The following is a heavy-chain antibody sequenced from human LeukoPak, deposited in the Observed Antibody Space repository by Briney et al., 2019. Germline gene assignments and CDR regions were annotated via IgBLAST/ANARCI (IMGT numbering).Heavy chain of an antibody. D-gene: IGHD3-10*02. V-gene: IGHV1-18*01. CDR2: ISAYNGNT. CDR1: DYTFTSYG. CDR3: ALFGELTYGFDY. Sequence: ASVKVSCKASDYTFTSYGISWVRQAPGQGLEWMGWISAYNGNTNYAQKFQGRVTVTTDTSTSTAYMELRSLRSDDTAVYYCALFGELTYGFDYWGQGTLVTVSS. J-gene: IGHJ4*02.